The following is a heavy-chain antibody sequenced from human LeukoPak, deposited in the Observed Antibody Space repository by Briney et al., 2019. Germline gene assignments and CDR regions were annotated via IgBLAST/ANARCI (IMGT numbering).Heavy chain of an antibody. CDR3: ARDGVGATLYYFDY. J-gene: IGHJ4*02. D-gene: IGHD1-26*01. V-gene: IGHV3-30*04. Sequence: GGSPRLSCAASGFTFSSYAMHWVRQAPGKRLEWVAVISYDGSNKYYADSVKGRFTISRDNSKNTLYLQMNSLRAEDTAVYYCARDGVGATLYYFDYWGQGTLVTVSS. CDR1: GFTFSSYA. CDR2: ISYDGSNK.